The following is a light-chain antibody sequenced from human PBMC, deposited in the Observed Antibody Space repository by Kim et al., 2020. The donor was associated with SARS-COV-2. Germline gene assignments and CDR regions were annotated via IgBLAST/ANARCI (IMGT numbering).Light chain of an antibody. CDR3: SSFAAKSILL. Sequence: ASGAPAHSGTLTCSSIYTYISWSQQRPRKTPKLLIYDVNKRPSGVPDRFSGSRSANTASLTVSGLQADDEADYYCSSFAAKSILLFGGGTQLTVL. CDR2: DVN. V-gene: IGLV2-8*01. CDR1: YTY. J-gene: IGLJ2*01.